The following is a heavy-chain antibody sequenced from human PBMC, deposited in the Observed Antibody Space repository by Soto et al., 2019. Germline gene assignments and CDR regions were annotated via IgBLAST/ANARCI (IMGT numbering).Heavy chain of an antibody. V-gene: IGHV4-4*02. Sequence: SETLSLTCAVSGDSITSDKWWSWIRQPPGKGLQWIGEIYHSGSSKYNPSLKSRVIISVDKSKNQFSLKVSSVTAADTAIYYCARTPDGSWPNWVCGHWGQGTPVTVSS. CDR2: IYHSGSS. J-gene: IGHJ4*02. CDR1: GDSITSDKW. CDR3: ARTPDGSWPNWVCGH. D-gene: IGHD6-13*01.